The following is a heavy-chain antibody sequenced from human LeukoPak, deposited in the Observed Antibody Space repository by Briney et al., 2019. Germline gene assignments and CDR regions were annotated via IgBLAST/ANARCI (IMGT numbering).Heavy chain of an antibody. D-gene: IGHD3-22*01. Sequence: PSETLSLTCTVSGGSISSSSYYWGWIRQPPGKGLEWIGSIYYSGSTYYNPSLKSRVTISVDTSKNQFSLKLSSVTAADTAVYYCARLGYYDRPNGNYWGQGTLVTVSS. J-gene: IGHJ4*02. CDR2: IYYSGST. CDR3: ARLGYYDRPNGNY. CDR1: GGSISSSSYY. V-gene: IGHV4-39*07.